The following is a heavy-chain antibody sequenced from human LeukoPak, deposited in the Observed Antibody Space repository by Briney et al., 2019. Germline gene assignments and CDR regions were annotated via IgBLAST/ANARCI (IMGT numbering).Heavy chain of an antibody. CDR1: GGSISSGDYD. CDR3: AREVLMSNFYYGMDV. J-gene: IGHJ6*04. Sequence: SQTLSLTCTVSGGSISSGDYDWSWIPQPPGKGLEGIGYIYYSGSTYYNPSLKSPITISVDTYKNQLFLKLSSVTAADTAVYYCAREVLMSNFYYGMDVWGKGTTVTVSS. CDR2: IYYSGST. D-gene: IGHD2-8*01. V-gene: IGHV4-30-4*01.